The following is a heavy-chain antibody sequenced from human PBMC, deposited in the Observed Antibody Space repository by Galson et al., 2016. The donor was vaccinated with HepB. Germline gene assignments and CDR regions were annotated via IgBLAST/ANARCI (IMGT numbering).Heavy chain of an antibody. Sequence: PALVKPTQTLTLTCTFSGFSLSRSGVGVGWIRQPPGKALEWLTLIYWNDDKWYSPSLKSRLTITKDTSKNLVVLTMTNMDPVDTATYYCARGLRYYDFRSGYSPLFDYWGQGTLVTVSS. D-gene: IGHD3-3*01. CDR3: ARGLRYYDFRSGYSPLFDY. V-gene: IGHV2-5*01. CDR1: GFSLSRSGVG. J-gene: IGHJ4*02. CDR2: IYWNDDK.